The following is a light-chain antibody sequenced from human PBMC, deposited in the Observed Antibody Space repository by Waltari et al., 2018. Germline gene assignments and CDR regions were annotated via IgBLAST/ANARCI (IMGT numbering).Light chain of an antibody. CDR1: RGAVGGHKV. CDR3: YSYAGSSTWV. Sequence: QSALTQPAPVSGSPGQSITISCTGTRGAVGGHKVVSWYQRHPGKVPKLIIYEGSKRPSGISDRFSGSKSGNTASLTISGLQTEDEAEYYCYSYAGSSTWVFGGGTQLTVV. V-gene: IGLV2-23*01. CDR2: EGS. J-gene: IGLJ3*02.